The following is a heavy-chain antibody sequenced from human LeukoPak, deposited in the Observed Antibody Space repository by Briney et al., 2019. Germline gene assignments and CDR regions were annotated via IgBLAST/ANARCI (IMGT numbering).Heavy chain of an antibody. Sequence: GGSLRLSCAASGFTFSSYAMSWVRQAPGKVLEWVSAISGSGGSTYYADSVKGRFTISRDNSKNTLYLQMNSLRAEDTAVYYCAKYIEDDSSGYYYYFDYWGQGTLVTVSS. CDR2: ISGSGGST. CDR3: AKYIEDDSSGYYYYFDY. D-gene: IGHD3-22*01. V-gene: IGHV3-23*01. CDR1: GFTFSSYA. J-gene: IGHJ4*02.